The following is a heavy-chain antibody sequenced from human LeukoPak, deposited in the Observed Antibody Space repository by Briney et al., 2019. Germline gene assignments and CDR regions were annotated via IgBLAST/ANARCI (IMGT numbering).Heavy chain of an antibody. CDR1: GYTFTGYY. D-gene: IGHD6-19*01. V-gene: IGHV1-2*02. J-gene: IGHJ5*02. CDR2: INPNSGGT. CDR3: ATGLIVTAPYSSGWYVWFDP. Sequence: ASVKVSCKASGYTFTGYYMHWVRQAPGQGLEWMGWINPNSGGTNYAQKFQGRVTMTEDTSTDTAYMELSSLRSEDTAVYYCATGLIVTAPYSSGWYVWFDPWGQGTLVTVSS.